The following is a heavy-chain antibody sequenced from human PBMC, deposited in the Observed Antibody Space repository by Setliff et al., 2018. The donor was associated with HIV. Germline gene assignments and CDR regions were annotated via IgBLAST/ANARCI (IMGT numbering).Heavy chain of an antibody. D-gene: IGHD3-22*01. CDR2: INPNSGGT. CDR3: ARDYYGSSGYPIATYYFDS. Sequence: ASVKVSCKASGYTFTVYYMHWVLQAPGQGLEWMGWINPNSGGTNFAQRCKGWVTMTRDTSISTAYMELSRLRSDDMAVYYCARDYYGSSGYPIATYYFDSWGQGTLVTVSS. J-gene: IGHJ4*02. V-gene: IGHV1-2*04. CDR1: GYTFTVYY.